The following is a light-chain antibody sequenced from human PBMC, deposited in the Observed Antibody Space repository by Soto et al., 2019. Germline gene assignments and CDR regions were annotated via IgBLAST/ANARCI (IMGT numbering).Light chain of an antibody. CDR1: QSVSSSY. J-gene: IGKJ1*01. CDR3: QQYGSSPWT. CDR2: GAS. V-gene: IGKV3-20*01. Sequence: EILLTQSPGTLSLSPGERATLSCRASQSVSSSYLAWYQQKPGQAPRLLIYGASSRATGIPDRFSGSGSGTDFTLTISRLEPEDFAVYYCQQYGSSPWTVGQGTKVDSK.